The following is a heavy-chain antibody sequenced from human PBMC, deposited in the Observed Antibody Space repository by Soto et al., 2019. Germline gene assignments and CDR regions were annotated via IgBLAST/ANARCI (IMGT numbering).Heavy chain of an antibody. Sequence: ASVKVSCKVSGYTLTELSMHWVRQAPGKGLEWMGGFDPEDGETIYAQKFQGRVTMTEDTSTDTAYMELSSLRSEGTAVYYCATLYDFWSGSPKRFDPWGQGTLVTVSS. J-gene: IGHJ5*02. CDR3: ATLYDFWSGSPKRFDP. CDR2: FDPEDGET. D-gene: IGHD3-3*01. V-gene: IGHV1-24*01. CDR1: GYTLTELS.